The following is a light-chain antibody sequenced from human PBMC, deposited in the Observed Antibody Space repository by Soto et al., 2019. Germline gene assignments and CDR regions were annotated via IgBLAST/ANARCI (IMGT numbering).Light chain of an antibody. J-gene: IGKJ1*01. CDR3: QQYYSFPVT. V-gene: IGKV1D-8*01. Sequence: ICMTRSLSFLFTSTGHTVTIICRSSQGISSYLAWYQQKPGKAPELLIYAASTLQSGVPSRFSGSGSGTDFTLTISCLQSEDFATYYCQQYYSFPVTFGQGTKVDIK. CDR2: AAS. CDR1: QGISSY.